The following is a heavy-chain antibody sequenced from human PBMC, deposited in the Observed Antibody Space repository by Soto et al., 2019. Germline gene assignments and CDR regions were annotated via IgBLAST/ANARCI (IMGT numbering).Heavy chain of an antibody. D-gene: IGHD3-22*01. V-gene: IGHV4-4*02. Sequence: SETLSLTCAVSGVSIGSSKWWSWVRQLPGKGLEWIGDVHHGGNTNYSPSLESRVSISIDKSKNFFSLKMWSVTAADTAVYFCARHRLNFDSGGDYHHGMDVWGQGTTVTVSS. CDR2: VHHGGNT. J-gene: IGHJ6*02. CDR3: ARHRLNFDSGGDYHHGMDV. CDR1: GVSIGSSKW.